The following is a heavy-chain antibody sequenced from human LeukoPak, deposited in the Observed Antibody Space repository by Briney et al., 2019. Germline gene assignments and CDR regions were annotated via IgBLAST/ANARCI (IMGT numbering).Heavy chain of an antibody. D-gene: IGHD1-26*01. V-gene: IGHV4-34*01. Sequence: SETLSLTCAVYGGSFSGYYWSWIRQPPGKGLEWIREINHSGSTNYNPSLKSRVTISVDTSKNQFSLKLSSVTAADTAVYYCARGEELIDYWGQGTLVTVSS. J-gene: IGHJ4*02. CDR2: INHSGST. CDR3: ARGEELIDY. CDR1: GGSFSGYY.